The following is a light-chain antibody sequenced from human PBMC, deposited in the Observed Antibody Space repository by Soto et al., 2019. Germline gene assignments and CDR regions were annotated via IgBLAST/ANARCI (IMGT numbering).Light chain of an antibody. CDR3: HQYNSYSRT. CDR2: DAS. J-gene: IGKJ1*01. CDR1: QSISSW. V-gene: IGKV1-5*01. Sequence: DIQMTQSPSTLSASVGDRVTITCRASQSISSWLAWYQQKPGKAPNLLIYDASVLESGVPSRFIGSGSGTEVSLTIGSLQPYDFATYYCHQYNSYSRTFGQG.